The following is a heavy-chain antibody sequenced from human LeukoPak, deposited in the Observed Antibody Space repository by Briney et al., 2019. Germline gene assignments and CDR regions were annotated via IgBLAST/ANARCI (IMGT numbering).Heavy chain of an antibody. D-gene: IGHD3-3*01. Sequence: SETLSLTCTVSGGSISSGDYYWSWIRQPPGKGLEWIGYIYYSGSTYYNPSLKSRVTISVDTSKNQFSLKLSSVTAADTAVYYCARSGITIKKNWFDPWGQGTLVTVSS. CDR2: IYYSGST. CDR1: GGSISSGDYY. J-gene: IGHJ5*02. V-gene: IGHV4-30-4*08. CDR3: ARSGITIKKNWFDP.